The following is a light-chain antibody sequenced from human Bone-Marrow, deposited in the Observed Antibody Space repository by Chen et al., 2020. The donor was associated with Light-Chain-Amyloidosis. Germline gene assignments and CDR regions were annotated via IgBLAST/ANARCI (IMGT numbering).Light chain of an antibody. J-gene: IGLJ3*02. CDR2: EDD. Sequence: NFMLTQPHSVSESPGKTVIISCTRSSGSIATNYVQWYQQRPGSSPTTVIYEDDQRPSGVPDRFSGASDRSSNSASLTISGLKTEDEAGYYCQSYQGSSQGVFGGGTKLTVL. CDR1: SGSIATNY. CDR3: QSYQGSSQGV. V-gene: IGLV6-57*01.